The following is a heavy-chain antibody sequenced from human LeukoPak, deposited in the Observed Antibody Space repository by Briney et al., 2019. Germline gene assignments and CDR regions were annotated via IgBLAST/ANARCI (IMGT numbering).Heavy chain of an antibody. Sequence: PSETLSLTCTVSGGSISSYYWSWIRQPPWKGLEWIGYIYYSGSTNYNPSLKSRVTISVDTSKNQFSLKLSSVTAADTAVYYCARDRVEERTYYFDYWGQGTLVTVSS. CDR1: GGSISSYY. CDR3: ARDRVEERTYYFDY. CDR2: IYYSGST. V-gene: IGHV4-59*01. J-gene: IGHJ4*02. D-gene: IGHD1/OR15-1a*01.